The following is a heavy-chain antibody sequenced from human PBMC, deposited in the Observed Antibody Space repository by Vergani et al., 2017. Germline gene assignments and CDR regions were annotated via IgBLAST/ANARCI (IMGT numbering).Heavy chain of an antibody. V-gene: IGHV1-18*01. CDR1: GYTFTSYG. Sequence: QVQLVQSGAEVKKPGSSVKVSCKASGYTFTSYGISWVRQAPGQGLEWMGWISAYNGNTNYAQKLQGRVTMTTDTSTSTAYMELRSLRSDDTAVYYCARGSSSSSVDYYYYYGMDVWGQGTTVTVSS. CDR2: ISAYNGNT. D-gene: IGHD6-6*01. J-gene: IGHJ6*02. CDR3: ARGSSSSSVDYYYYYGMDV.